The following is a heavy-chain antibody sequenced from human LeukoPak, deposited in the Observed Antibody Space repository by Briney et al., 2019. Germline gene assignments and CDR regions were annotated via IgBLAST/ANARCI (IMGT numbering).Heavy chain of an antibody. J-gene: IGHJ6*02. D-gene: IGHD1-26*01. CDR2: IYYSGST. V-gene: IGHV4-39*01. CDR3: ARHGVGATYYYYYGMDV. Sequence: SETLSLTCTVSGGSISSSSYYWGWIRQPPGKGLEWIGSIYYSGSTYYNPSLKSRVTISVDTSKNQFSLKLSSVTAADTAVYYCARHGVGATYYYYYGMDVWGQGTTVTVSS. CDR1: GGSISSSSYY.